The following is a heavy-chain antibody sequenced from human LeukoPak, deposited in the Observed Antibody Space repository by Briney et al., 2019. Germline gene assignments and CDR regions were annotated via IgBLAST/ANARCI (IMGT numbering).Heavy chain of an antibody. CDR3: ASFTSSGWYVKADWYFDL. CDR2: ISGSGGST. CDR1: GFTFSSYA. Sequence: PGGSLRLSCAASGFTFSSYAMSWVRQAPGKGLEWVSAISGSGGSTYYADSVKGRFTISRDNSKNTLYLQMNSLRAEDTAVYYCASFTSSGWYVKADWYFDLWGRGTLVTVSS. J-gene: IGHJ2*01. V-gene: IGHV3-23*01. D-gene: IGHD6-19*01.